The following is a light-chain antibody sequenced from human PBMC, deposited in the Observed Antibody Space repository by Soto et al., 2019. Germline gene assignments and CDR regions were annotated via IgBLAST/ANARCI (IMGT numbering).Light chain of an antibody. CDR2: DAS. J-gene: IGKJ2*01. CDR1: QSVSSF. Sequence: EIMLTQSPATLSLSPGEGATLSCRASQSVSSFLAWYQQKPGQAPRLLIYDASNRATGIPARFSGSGSGTDFTLTISSLEPEDFAVYYCQQRNSWPYTFGQGTKLEIK. CDR3: QQRNSWPYT. V-gene: IGKV3-11*01.